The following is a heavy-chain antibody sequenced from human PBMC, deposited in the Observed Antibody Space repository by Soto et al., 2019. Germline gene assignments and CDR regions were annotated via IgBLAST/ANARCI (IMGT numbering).Heavy chain of an antibody. D-gene: IGHD2-8*01. CDR2: IDGDGDG. CDR1: VCSLTARVVG. CDR3: AHTAVTNGAWLDS. J-gene: IGHJ5*01. V-gene: IGHV2-5*02. Sequence: PGRTLVTPTQPLTLTSTISVCSLTARVVGVAWFGFLQGKAVEGLAHIDGDGDGRYSPSMRSRITIPKDKTKDQVFLTAANHDPVDTGTYYGAHTAVTNGAWLDSWGQGTLVTVSS.